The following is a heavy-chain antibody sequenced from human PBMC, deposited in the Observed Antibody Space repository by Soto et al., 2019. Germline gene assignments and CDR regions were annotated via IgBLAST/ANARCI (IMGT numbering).Heavy chain of an antibody. D-gene: IGHD5-12*01. V-gene: IGHV3-33*01. Sequence: PGGSLRLCCAASGFTFSSYGMHWVRQAPGKGLEWVAVIWYDGSNKYYADSVKGRFTISRDNSKNTLYLQMNSLRAEDTAVYYCARFFGGYDPFDYWGQGTLVTVSS. CDR2: IWYDGSNK. CDR3: ARFFGGYDPFDY. CDR1: GFTFSSYG. J-gene: IGHJ4*02.